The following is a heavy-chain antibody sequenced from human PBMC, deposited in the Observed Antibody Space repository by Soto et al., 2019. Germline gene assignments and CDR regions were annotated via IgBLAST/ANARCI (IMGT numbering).Heavy chain of an antibody. Sequence: QITLKESGPTRVKPTQTLILTCSFSGFSLTSRPVGVAWIRQPPGKALEWLAVIYWDDDKRYSPSLKSRLTIAKDTSKKQVVLTMAYMDPVDTATYFCAHRGDMNGNWDQVCLDNWGQGILVTVSS. J-gene: IGHJ4*02. V-gene: IGHV2-5*02. CDR2: IYWDDDK. D-gene: IGHD1-1*01. CDR1: GFSLTSRPVG. CDR3: AHRGDMNGNWDQVCLDN.